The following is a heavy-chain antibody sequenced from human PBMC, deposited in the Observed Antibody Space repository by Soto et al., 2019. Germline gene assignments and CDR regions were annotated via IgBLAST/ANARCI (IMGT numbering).Heavy chain of an antibody. CDR1: GFTFTRDS. J-gene: IGHJ4*02. CDR3: ARESEDLTSNFCC. V-gene: IGHV3-21*06. CDR2: ITSTTNYI. Sequence: LILSCAASGFTFTRDSMNWVREAPGKGLEWVSSITSTTNYIYYGDSMKGRFTSSRDNAKDSLDLEINILRAEDTAVYYCARESEDLTSNFCCWRRGTLVTAAS.